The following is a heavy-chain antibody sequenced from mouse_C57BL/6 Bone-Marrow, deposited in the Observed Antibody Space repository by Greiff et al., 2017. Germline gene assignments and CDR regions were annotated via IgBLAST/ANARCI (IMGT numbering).Heavy chain of an antibody. J-gene: IGHJ2*01. CDR3: ARGWLPFDY. D-gene: IGHD2-3*01. CDR2: INPNNGGT. CDR1: GYTFTDYY. Sequence: VQLQQSGPELVKPGASVKISCTASGYTFTDYYMNWVKQSHGKSLEWIGDINPNNGGTSYNQKFKGKATLTVDKSSSTAYMELRSLTSEDSAVYYCARGWLPFDYWGQGTTLTVSS. V-gene: IGHV1-26*01.